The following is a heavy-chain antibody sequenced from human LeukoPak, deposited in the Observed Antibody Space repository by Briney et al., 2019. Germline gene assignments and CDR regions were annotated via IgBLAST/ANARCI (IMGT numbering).Heavy chain of an antibody. J-gene: IGHJ6*03. Sequence: ASVKVSCKASGGTFSSYAISWVRQAPGQGLEWMGGIIPIFGTANYAQKFQGRVTITADESTSTAYMELSSLRSEDTAVYYCARDRGRDGYNYEGDYYYYYMDVWGKGTTVTVSS. CDR1: GGTFSSYA. CDR2: IIPIFGTA. V-gene: IGHV1-69*13. D-gene: IGHD5-24*01. CDR3: ARDRGRDGYNYEGDYYYYYMDV.